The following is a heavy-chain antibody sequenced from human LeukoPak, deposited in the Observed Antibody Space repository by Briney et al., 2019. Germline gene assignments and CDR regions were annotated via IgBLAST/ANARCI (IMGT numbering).Heavy chain of an antibody. CDR1: GYTFTSYG. CDR3: ARDRAEYLRPDAFDI. CDR2: ISAYNGNT. V-gene: IGHV1-18*01. D-gene: IGHD6-6*01. Sequence: ASVKVSCKASGYTFTSYGISWVRQAPGQGLEWMGWISAYNGNTNYAQKLQGRVTMTTDTSTSTAYMELRSLRSDDTAVYYCARDRAEYLRPDAFDIWGQGTMVTVSS. J-gene: IGHJ3*02.